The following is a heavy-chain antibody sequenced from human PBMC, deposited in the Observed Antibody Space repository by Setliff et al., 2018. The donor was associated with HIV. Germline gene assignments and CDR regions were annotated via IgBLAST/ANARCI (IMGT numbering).Heavy chain of an antibody. CDR2: IYSSGST. CDR3: ASMGAQGTHFDY. J-gene: IGHJ4*02. CDR1: AGSISSGRYY. Sequence: SETLSLTCSVSAGSISSGRYYWSWIRQPTGKGLEWIGHIYSSGSTNYNLSLKSRVTISKDTSKNQFHLNMSSVTAADSATYYCASMGAQGTHFDYWGQGTLVTAPQ. D-gene: IGHD1-26*01. V-gene: IGHV4-61*09.